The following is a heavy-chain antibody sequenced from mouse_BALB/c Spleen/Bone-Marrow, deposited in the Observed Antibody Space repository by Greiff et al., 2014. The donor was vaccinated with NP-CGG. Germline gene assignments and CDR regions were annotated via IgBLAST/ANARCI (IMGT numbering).Heavy chain of an antibody. CDR3: ARRFEGWFAY. Sequence: DVKLQESGPDLVKPSQSLSLTCTVTGYSITSGYSWHWIRQLPGNKLEWMGYIHYSGSTNYNPSLKSRISITRDTSKNQFFLQLNSVTTEDTATYYCARRFEGWFAYWGQGTLVTVSA. CDR1: GYSITSGYS. V-gene: IGHV3-1*02. CDR2: IHYSGST. J-gene: IGHJ3*01.